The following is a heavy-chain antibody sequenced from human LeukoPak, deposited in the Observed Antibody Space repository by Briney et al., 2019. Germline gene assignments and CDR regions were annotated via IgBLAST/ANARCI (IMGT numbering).Heavy chain of an antibody. J-gene: IGHJ4*02. CDR2: IYISGSGST. Sequence: PSETLSLTCTVSGGSISSYYWSWIRQPAGKGLEWIGRIYISGSGSTNYNPSLKSRVTMSVDTSKNQFSLKLSSVTAADTAVYYCARRRVGPLGYPARWLAKYYFDYWGQGTLVTVSS. D-gene: IGHD6-19*01. CDR1: GGSISSYY. CDR3: ARRRVGPLGYPARWLAKYYFDY. V-gene: IGHV4-4*07.